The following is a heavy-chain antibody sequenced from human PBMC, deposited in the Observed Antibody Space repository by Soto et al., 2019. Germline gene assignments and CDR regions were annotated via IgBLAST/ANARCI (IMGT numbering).Heavy chain of an antibody. J-gene: IGHJ4*02. CDR2: IIPISGAA. Sequence: ASVKVSFKASGGTFSNYVVNWLRQAPGQGLEWMGRIIPISGAANYAQKFQGRVTITADKSTSTSYMELSSLRSEDTAVYYCARDMTRTVVPYFDFWGQGTLVTVSS. CDR3: ARDMTRTVVPYFDF. D-gene: IGHD1-7*01. CDR1: GGTFSNYV. V-gene: IGHV1-69*06.